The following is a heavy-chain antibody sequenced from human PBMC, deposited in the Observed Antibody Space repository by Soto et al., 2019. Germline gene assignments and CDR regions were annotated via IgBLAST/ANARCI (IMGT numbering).Heavy chain of an antibody. CDR2: ISYDGSNK. Sequence: GGSLRLSCAASGFTFSSYGMHWVRQAPGKGLEWVAVISYDGSNKYYADSVKGRFTISRDNSKNTLYLQMNSLRAEDTAVYYCAKVKGYSGYDRYYYYMDVWGKGTTVTVSS. CDR3: AKVKGYSGYDRYYYYMDV. D-gene: IGHD5-12*01. V-gene: IGHV3-30*18. CDR1: GFTFSSYG. J-gene: IGHJ6*03.